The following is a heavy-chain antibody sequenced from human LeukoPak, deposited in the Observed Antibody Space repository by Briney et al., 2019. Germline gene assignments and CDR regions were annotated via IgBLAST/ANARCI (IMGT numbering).Heavy chain of an antibody. D-gene: IGHD6-19*01. J-gene: IGHJ3*02. CDR3: AKSIAVAGRADDAFDI. CDR1: GDSMSSSY. CDR2: IYYSGST. V-gene: IGHV4-59*12. Sequence: SETLSLTCTVSGDSMSSSYWTWIRQPPGKGLEWIGYIYYSGSTKYNPSLRSRVTISVDTSKNQFSLKLSSVTAADTAVYYCAKSIAVAGRADDAFDIWGQGTMVTVSS.